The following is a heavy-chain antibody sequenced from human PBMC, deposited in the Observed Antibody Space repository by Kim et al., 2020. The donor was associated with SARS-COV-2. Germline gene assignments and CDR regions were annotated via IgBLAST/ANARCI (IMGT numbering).Heavy chain of an antibody. CDR2: ISWDGGST. CDR3: AKDIEAHSGGSSWLDY. V-gene: IGHV3-43*01. D-gene: IGHD2-15*01. Sequence: GGSLRLSCAASGFTFDDYTMHWVRQAPGKGLEWVSLISWDGGSTYYADSVKGRFTISRDNSKNSLYLQMNSLRTEDTALYYCAKDIEAHSGGSSWLDYWGQGTLVTVSS. CDR1: GFTFDDYT. J-gene: IGHJ4*02.